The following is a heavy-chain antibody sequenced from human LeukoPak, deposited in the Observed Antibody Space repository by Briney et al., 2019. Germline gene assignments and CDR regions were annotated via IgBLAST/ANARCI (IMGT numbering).Heavy chain of an antibody. CDR3: TTYASSWAWFDP. Sequence: GGSLRLPCAASGFTFSNAYMSWVRQAPGKGLEWVGRIKTETDGGTTDFAAPVKGRFTISRDDSKNTLYLQMNSLKTEDTAVYYCTTYASSWAWFDPWGQGTLVTVSS. J-gene: IGHJ5*02. CDR1: GFTFSNAY. D-gene: IGHD6-13*01. V-gene: IGHV3-15*01. CDR2: IKTETDGGTT.